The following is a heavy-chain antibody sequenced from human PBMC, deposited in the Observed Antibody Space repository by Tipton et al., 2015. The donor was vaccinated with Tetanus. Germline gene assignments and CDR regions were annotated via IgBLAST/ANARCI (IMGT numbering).Heavy chain of an antibody. V-gene: IGHV4-31*03. CDR3: ATVGLVTASVKY. J-gene: IGHJ4*01. Sequence: TLSLTCTVSGGSISRSGYFWNWIRQRPGKGPEWIGYIYYSGSTYYNPSLKSRVTISLDRSKNQFSLKLTSVTAADTAVYYCATVGLVTASVKYWGQGTLVTVSS. CDR2: IYYSGST. CDR1: GGSISRSGYF. D-gene: IGHD2-21*02.